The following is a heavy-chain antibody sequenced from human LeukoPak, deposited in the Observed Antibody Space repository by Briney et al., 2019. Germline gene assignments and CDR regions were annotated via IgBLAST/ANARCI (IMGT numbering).Heavy chain of an antibody. Sequence: PSETLSLTCTVSGGSISSYYWSWIRQPPGKGLEWIGYIYYCGSTNYNPSLKSRVTISVDTSKNQFSLKLSSVTAADTAVYYCARQDYYDSSGSNWFDPWGQGTLVTVSS. D-gene: IGHD3-22*01. CDR3: ARQDYYDSSGSNWFDP. J-gene: IGHJ5*02. CDR2: IYYCGST. CDR1: GGSISSYY. V-gene: IGHV4-59*08.